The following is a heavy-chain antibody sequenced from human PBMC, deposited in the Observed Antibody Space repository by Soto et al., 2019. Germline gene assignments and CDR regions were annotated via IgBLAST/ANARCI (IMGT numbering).Heavy chain of an antibody. D-gene: IGHD4-4*01. CDR3: ARGKGSNYYYGVDV. CDR1: GGSVSSANYY. J-gene: IGHJ6*02. Sequence: SETLSLTCTVSGGSVSSANYYWSWIRQPPGKGLEWFGYIYYTGSTNYNPSLKSRVTISVDTSKNQFSLKLRSVTAADTAVYYCARGKGSNYYYGVDVWGQGTKVTVSS. V-gene: IGHV4-61*01. CDR2: IYYTGST.